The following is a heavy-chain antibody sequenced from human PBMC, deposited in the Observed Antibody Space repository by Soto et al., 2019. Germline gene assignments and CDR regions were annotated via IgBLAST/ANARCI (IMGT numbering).Heavy chain of an antibody. CDR2: ISSSSSYI. CDR3: ARDPGVDTAIN. Sequence: GGSLRLSCAASGSTFSSYSMNWVRQAPGKGLEWVSSISSSSSYIYYADSVKGRFTISRDNAKNSLYLQMNSLRAEDTAVYYCARDPGVDTAINWGQGTLVTVSS. D-gene: IGHD5-18*01. J-gene: IGHJ4*02. V-gene: IGHV3-21*01. CDR1: GSTFSSYS.